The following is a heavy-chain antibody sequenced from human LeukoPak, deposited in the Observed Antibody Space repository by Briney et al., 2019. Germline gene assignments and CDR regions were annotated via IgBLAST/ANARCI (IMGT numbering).Heavy chain of an antibody. Sequence: RGSLRLFCAASGFTFSSYSMNWVRQAPGKGLEWVSSISSSSSYIYYADSVKGRFTISRDNAKNSLYLQMNSLRAEDTAVYYCATGTGIVGATTHDYWGQGTLVTVSS. CDR1: GFTFSSYS. CDR2: ISSSSSYI. D-gene: IGHD1-26*01. CDR3: ATGTGIVGATTHDY. V-gene: IGHV3-21*01. J-gene: IGHJ4*02.